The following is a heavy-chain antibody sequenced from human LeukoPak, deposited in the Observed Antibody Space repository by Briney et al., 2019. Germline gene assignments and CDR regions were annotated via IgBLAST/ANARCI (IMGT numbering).Heavy chain of an antibody. CDR2: IRYDGSNK. J-gene: IGHJ4*02. CDR1: GFTFSSYG. Sequence: GGSLRLSCAASGFTFSSYGMHWVRQAPGKGLEWVAFIRYDGSNKYYADSVKGRFTISRDNSKNTLYLQMNSLRAEDTAVYFCAKRSPYSSSFPKFDYWGQGTLVTVSS. D-gene: IGHD6-6*01. CDR3: AKRSPYSSSFPKFDY. V-gene: IGHV3-30*02.